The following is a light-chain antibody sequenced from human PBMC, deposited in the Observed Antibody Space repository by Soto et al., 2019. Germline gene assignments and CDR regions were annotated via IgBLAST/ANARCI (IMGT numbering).Light chain of an antibody. CDR1: QSVSSSY. CDR3: QQYGSSPPVT. CDR2: GAS. Sequence: EIVLTQSPGTLSLSPGERATLSCRASQSVSSSYLAWYQQKPGQAPRLLICGASSRATGIPDRFSGSGSGTDFTLTISRLEPEDFAVYYCQQYGSSPPVTFGGGTKVAIK. V-gene: IGKV3-20*01. J-gene: IGKJ4*01.